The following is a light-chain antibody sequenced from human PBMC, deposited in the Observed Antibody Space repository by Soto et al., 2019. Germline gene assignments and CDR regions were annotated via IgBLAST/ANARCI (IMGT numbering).Light chain of an antibody. J-gene: IGKJ2*01. Sequence: EIVLTQSPGTLSLSPGERATLSCRASQSITSSYLAWFQQKPGQAPRLLIYETSSRATGIPDRFSGSGSGTDFTLTISGLEPEDFAVYYCHQYGNSPYTFGQGTKLEIK. CDR1: QSITSSY. V-gene: IGKV3-20*01. CDR3: HQYGNSPYT. CDR2: ETS.